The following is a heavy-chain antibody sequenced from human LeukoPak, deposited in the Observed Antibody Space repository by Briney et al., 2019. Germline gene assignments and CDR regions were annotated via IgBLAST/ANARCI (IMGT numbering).Heavy chain of an antibody. CDR1: GYTFTSYG. CDR3: ARRVAGVIRGDGWFDP. V-gene: IGHV1-18*01. J-gene: IGHJ5*02. Sequence: ASVKVSCKASGYTFTSYGISWVRQAPGQGLEWMGWISAYNGNTNYAQKLQGRVTMTTDTSTSTAYMELRSLRSDDTAVYYCARRVAGVIRGDGWFDPWGQGTLVTVSS. D-gene: IGHD2-8*01. CDR2: ISAYNGNT.